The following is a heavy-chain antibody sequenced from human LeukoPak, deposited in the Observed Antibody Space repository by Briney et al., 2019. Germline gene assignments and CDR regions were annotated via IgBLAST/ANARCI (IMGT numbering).Heavy chain of an antibody. D-gene: IGHD3-22*01. CDR1: GDSISSYY. V-gene: IGHV4-59*01. J-gene: IGHJ3*02. CDR2: IYYSGST. CDR3: ARHNSSGYYRAAFDI. Sequence: PSETLSLTCTVSGDSISSYYWSWIRQPPGKGLEWIGYIYYSGSTNYNPSLKSRVTISVDTSKNQFSLKLSSVTAADTAVYYCARHNSSGYYRAAFDIWGQGTMVTVSS.